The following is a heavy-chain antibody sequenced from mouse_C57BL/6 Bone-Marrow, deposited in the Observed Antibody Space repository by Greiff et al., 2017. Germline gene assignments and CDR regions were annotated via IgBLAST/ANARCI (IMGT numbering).Heavy chain of an antibody. CDR2: IYPRDGST. CDR1: GYTFTSYD. D-gene: IGHD1-1*01. CDR3: ARCYYGSSYSYYFDY. J-gene: IGHJ2*01. Sequence: QVQLKQSGPELVKPGASVKLSCKASGYTFTSYDINWVKQRPGQGLEWIGWIYPRDGSTKYTEKFKGKATLTVDTSSSTAYMELHSLTSEDSAVYFCARCYYGSSYSYYFDYWGQGTTLTVSS. V-gene: IGHV1-85*01.